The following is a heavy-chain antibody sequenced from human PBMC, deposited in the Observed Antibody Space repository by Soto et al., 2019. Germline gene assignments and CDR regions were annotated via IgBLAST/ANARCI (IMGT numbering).Heavy chain of an antibody. CDR3: AKDVSLYYYYMDV. CDR1: GFTFDDYA. V-gene: IGHV3-9*01. CDR2: ISWNSGSI. J-gene: IGHJ6*03. Sequence: VQLVESGGGLVQPGRSLRLSCAASGFTFDDYAMHWVRQAPGKGLEWVSGISWNSGSIGYADSVKGRFTISRDNAKNSLYLQMNSLRAEDTALYYCAKDVSLYYYYMDVWGKGTTVTVSS.